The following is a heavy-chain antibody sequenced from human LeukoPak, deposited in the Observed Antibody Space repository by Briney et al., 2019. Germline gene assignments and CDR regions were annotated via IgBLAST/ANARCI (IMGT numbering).Heavy chain of an antibody. CDR2: IYTSGST. Sequence: SETLSLTCTVSGGSISSYYWSWIRRPAGKGLEWIGRIYTSGSTNYNPSLKSRVTMSLETSKNQFSLKLSTVTAADTAVYYCARDLTSSDTTIGDAFDIWGQGTMVTVSS. V-gene: IGHV4-4*07. CDR3: ARDLTSSDTTIGDAFDI. CDR1: GGSISSYY. D-gene: IGHD5-12*01. J-gene: IGHJ3*02.